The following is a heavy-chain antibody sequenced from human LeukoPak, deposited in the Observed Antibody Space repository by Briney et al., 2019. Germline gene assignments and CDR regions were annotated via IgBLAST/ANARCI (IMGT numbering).Heavy chain of an antibody. CDR3: ARLGGYSFWYLDL. CDR2: IYYSGST. V-gene: IGHV4-39*01. CDR1: GGSLSRSDFY. D-gene: IGHD5-18*01. J-gene: IGHJ2*01. Sequence: ASETLSLTCTVSGGSLSRSDFYWVWIRQPPGKGLEWIGSIYYSGSTFYYPSLKSRVTISVDTSKNQFSLNLTSVTASDTAVYHCARLGGYSFWYLDLWGRGILVTVSS.